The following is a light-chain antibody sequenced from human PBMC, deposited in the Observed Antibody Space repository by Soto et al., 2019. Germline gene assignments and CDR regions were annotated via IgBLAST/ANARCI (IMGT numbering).Light chain of an antibody. J-gene: IGKJ4*01. CDR2: GAS. V-gene: IGKV3-20*01. Sequence: EMVLTQSPGTLSLSPGERATLSCRASQSVSSSYLAWYQQKPGQAPRLPIYGASSRATGIPDRFSGSGSGTDFTLTISRLEPEDFAVYYCHQYDSSPLTFGGGTKVEIK. CDR1: QSVSSSY. CDR3: HQYDSSPLT.